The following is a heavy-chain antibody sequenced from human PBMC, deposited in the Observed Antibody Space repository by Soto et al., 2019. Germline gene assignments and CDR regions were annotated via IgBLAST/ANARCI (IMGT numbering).Heavy chain of an antibody. CDR3: AKGLLNGRWYAAD. CDR2: ITTNGHT. J-gene: IGHJ4*02. V-gene: IGHV3-23*01. CDR1: GFTISNCV. Sequence: EVHLLESGGVLVQPGESLRLSCETSGFTISNCVMTRLRQPPGKRLEWVSVITTNGHTDYADSVKGRFTISRDHSKNTVYLQMNSLRAEDTAVYYCAKGLLNGRWYAADWGQGTLVTVSS. D-gene: IGHD6-13*01.